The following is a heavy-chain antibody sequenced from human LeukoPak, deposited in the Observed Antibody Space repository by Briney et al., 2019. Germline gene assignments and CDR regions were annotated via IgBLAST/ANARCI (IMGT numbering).Heavy chain of an antibody. V-gene: IGHV1-2*02. D-gene: IGHD5-12*01. J-gene: IGHJ4*02. CDR2: INPNSGGT. CDR1: GYTFTGYY. Sequence: GASVKVSCKASGYTFTGYYMHWVRQAPGQGLEWMGWINPNSGGTNYAQKFQGRVTMTRDTSISTAYMELSRLRSDDTAVYYCAREGGYSGYDFDCWGQGTLVTVSS. CDR3: AREGGYSGYDFDC.